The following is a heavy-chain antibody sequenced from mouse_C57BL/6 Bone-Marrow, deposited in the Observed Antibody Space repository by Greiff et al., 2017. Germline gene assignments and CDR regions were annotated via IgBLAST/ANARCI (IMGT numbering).Heavy chain of an antibody. CDR3: ARGVLRMDY. Sequence: QVHVQQPGAELAKPGASVTLSCKASGYTFTSYWMHWVKQRPGRGLEWIGRIDPKSGGTKYNEKFKSKATLTVDKPSSTAYMQLSSLTSEDSAVYYCARGVLRMDYWGQGTSVTVSS. J-gene: IGHJ4*01. V-gene: IGHV1-72*01. CDR2: IDPKSGGT. CDR1: GYTFTSYW. D-gene: IGHD1-1*01.